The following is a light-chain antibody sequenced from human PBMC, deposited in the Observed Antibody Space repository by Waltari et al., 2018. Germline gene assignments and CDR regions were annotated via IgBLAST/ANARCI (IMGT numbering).Light chain of an antibody. CDR2: WAS. V-gene: IGKV4-1*01. CDR3: QQYYTTPLT. J-gene: IGKJ4*01. Sequence: ILITQSSSSLAGFLGRRGTIHCKFKPSLLYHPSNENFLAWYQHKPGQPPKLLNYWASTRKTGVPDRFSGSGSGTDFILTISSLQAEDVAVYYCQQYYTTPLTFGGGTKVVI. CDR1: PSLLYHPSNENF.